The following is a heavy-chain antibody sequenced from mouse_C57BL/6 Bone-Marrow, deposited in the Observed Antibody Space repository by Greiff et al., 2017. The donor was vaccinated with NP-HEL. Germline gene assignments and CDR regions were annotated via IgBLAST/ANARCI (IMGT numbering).Heavy chain of an antibody. CDR1: GFTFSDYG. V-gene: IGHV5-15*01. CDR3: AIIYDGYYGWFAY. CDR2: ISNLAYSI. Sequence: EVMLVESGGGLVQPGGSLKLSCAASGFTFSDYGMAWVRQAPRKGPEWVAFISNLAYSIYYADTVTGRFTISRENAKNTLYLEMSSLRSEDTAMYYCAIIYDGYYGWFAYWGQGTLVTVSA. J-gene: IGHJ3*01. D-gene: IGHD2-3*01.